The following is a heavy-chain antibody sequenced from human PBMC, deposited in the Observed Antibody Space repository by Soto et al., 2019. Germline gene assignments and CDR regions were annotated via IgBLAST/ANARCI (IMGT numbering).Heavy chain of an antibody. V-gene: IGHV5-51*01. CDR3: ARACEYDSSGYHGVGAFDI. CDR2: IYPGDSDT. CDR1: GYSFTSYW. D-gene: IGHD3-22*01. Sequence: ESLKISCKGSGYSFTSYWIGWVRQMPGKGLDWMGIIYPGDSDTRYSPSFQGQVTISADKSISTAYLQWSSLKASDTAMYYCARACEYDSSGYHGVGAFDIWGQGTMVTVSS. J-gene: IGHJ3*02.